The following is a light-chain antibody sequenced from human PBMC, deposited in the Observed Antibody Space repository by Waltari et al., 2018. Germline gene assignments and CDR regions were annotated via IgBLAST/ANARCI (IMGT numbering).Light chain of an antibody. J-gene: IGLJ1*01. CDR2: EVN. CDR1: SSDVGSYNS. CDR3: QSYDDSLSGSL. V-gene: IGLV2-23*02. Sequence: QSALTQPASVSGSPGQSITISCTGTSSDVGSYNSVSWYQQHPGKGPKLILYEVNKRPSGVSNRVSGSKSGTSAFLAITGLQAEDEADYYCQSYDDSLSGSLFGTGTKVTVL.